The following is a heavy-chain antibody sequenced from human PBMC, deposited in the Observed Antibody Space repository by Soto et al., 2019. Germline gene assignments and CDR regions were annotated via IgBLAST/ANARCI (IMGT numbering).Heavy chain of an antibody. CDR3: ARYRGGGYWDFDY. D-gene: IGHD3-22*01. Sequence: QVQLQESGPGLVKPSQTLSLTCTVSGGSISSGGYYWSWIRQHPGKGLEWIGYIYYSGSTYYNPSLKSRVXXSXDXSKNQFSLKLSSVTAADTAVYYCARYRGGGYWDFDYWGQGTLVTVSS. CDR1: GGSISSGGYY. CDR2: IYYSGST. V-gene: IGHV4-31*03. J-gene: IGHJ4*02.